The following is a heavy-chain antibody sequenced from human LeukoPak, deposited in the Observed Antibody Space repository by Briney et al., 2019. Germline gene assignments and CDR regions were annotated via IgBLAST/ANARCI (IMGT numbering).Heavy chain of an antibody. CDR1: EFTFSSYA. CDR2: ITSSSNYI. Sequence: SGGSLRLSCSASEFTFSSYAMHWVRQAPGKGLEWLSSITSSSNYIYYADSVKGRFTISRDNVQNSLYLQMNSLRAEDTAMYYCGRDRGYFDNWGQGTLVTVSS. V-gene: IGHV3-21*01. J-gene: IGHJ4*02. CDR3: GRDRGYFDN.